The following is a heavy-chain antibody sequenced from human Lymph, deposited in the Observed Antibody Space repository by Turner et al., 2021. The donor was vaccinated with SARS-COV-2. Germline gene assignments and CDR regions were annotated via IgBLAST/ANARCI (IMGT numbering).Heavy chain of an antibody. V-gene: IGHV3-43*02. Sequence: EVQLVESGGGVVQPGGSLRLSCAASGFTFDDYAMHWVRQAPGEGLEWVSLISGDGGSTYYADSVKGRFTISRDDSKNSLYLQINSLRTEDTALYYCAKEGLSGRRLQFVPYFAYWGQGTLVSVSS. CDR1: GFTFDDYA. D-gene: IGHD5-12*01. CDR2: ISGDGGST. CDR3: AKEGLSGRRLQFVPYFAY. J-gene: IGHJ4*02.